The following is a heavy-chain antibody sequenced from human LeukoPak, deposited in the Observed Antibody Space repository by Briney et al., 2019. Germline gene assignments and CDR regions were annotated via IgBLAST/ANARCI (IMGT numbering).Heavy chain of an antibody. CDR2: INHSGST. J-gene: IGHJ4*02. Sequence: SGTLSLTCAAYGGSFSGYYWSWIRQPPGKGLEWIGEINHSGSTNYNPSLKSRVTISVDTSKNKFSLKLSSVTAADTAVYYCARGAGTLDYWGQGTLVTVSS. CDR1: GGSFSGYY. V-gene: IGHV4-34*01. CDR3: ARGAGTLDY. D-gene: IGHD1-26*01.